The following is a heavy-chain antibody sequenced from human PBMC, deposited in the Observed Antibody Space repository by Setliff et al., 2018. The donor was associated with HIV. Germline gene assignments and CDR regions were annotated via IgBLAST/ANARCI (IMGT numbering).Heavy chain of an antibody. D-gene: IGHD3-16*01. CDR1: GFTFSSYG. CDR2: MCYDGSNK. J-gene: IGHJ6*03. CDR3: ARDFLGDGYMDV. V-gene: IGHV3-33*01. Sequence: GGSLRLSCAASGFTFSSYGMDWVRQAPGKGLEWVAFMCYDGSNKYYADSVKGRFTISRDNSKNTLYLQMSSLRAEDTAVYYCARDFLGDGYMDVWGKGTTVTVSS.